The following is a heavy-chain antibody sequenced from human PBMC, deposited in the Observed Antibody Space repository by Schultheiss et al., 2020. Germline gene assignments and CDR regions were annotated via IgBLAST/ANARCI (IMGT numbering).Heavy chain of an antibody. V-gene: IGHV3-64D*06. CDR1: GFTFSSYA. J-gene: IGHJ3*02. CDR2: ISSNGGST. CDR3: VKGHYYDSSGYQEHDAFDI. Sequence: GSLRLSCSASGFTFSSYAMHWVRQAPGKGLEYVSAISSNGGSTYYADSVKGRFTISRDNSKNTLYLQMSSLRAEDTAVYYCVKGHYYDSSGYQEHDAFDIWGQGTMVTVSS. D-gene: IGHD3-22*01.